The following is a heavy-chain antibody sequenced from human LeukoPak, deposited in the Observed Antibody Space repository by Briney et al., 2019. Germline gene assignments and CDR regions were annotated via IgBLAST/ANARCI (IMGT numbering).Heavy chain of an antibody. CDR2: IYYSGST. CDR1: GGSISSYY. Sequence: SETLSLTCTVSGGSISSYYWSWIRQPPGKGLEWIGYIYYSGSTNYNPSLKSRVTISVDTSKNQFSLKLSSVTAADTAVYYCARLLSSAVGYYYYGMDVWGQGTTVTVSS. D-gene: IGHD3-9*01. V-gene: IGHV4-59*08. J-gene: IGHJ6*02. CDR3: ARLLSSAVGYYYYGMDV.